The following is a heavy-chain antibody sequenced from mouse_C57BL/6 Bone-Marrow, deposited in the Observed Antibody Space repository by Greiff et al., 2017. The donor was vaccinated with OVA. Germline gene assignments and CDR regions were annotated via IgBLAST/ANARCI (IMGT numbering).Heavy chain of an antibody. CDR3: ARIGVYYDYDGFAY. CDR2: IYPRSGNT. Sequence: QVQLKESGAELARPGASMKLSCKASGYTFTSYGISWVKQRTGQGLEWIGEIYPRSGNTYYNEKFKGKATLTADKSSSTAYMELRSLTSEDSAVYFCARIGVYYDYDGFAYWGQGTLVTVSA. D-gene: IGHD2-4*01. J-gene: IGHJ3*01. V-gene: IGHV1-81*01. CDR1: GYTFTSYG.